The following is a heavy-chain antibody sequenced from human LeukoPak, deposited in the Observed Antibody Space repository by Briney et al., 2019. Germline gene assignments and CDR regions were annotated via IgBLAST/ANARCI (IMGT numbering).Heavy chain of an antibody. D-gene: IGHD6-19*01. CDR3: ARERKPGKAVAGAGGRDYYYMDV. CDR2: INPNSGGT. Sequence: ASVKVSCKASGYTFTGYYMHWVRQAPGQGLEWMGWINPNSGGTNYAQKFQGRVTMTRDTSISTAYMELSRARSDDTAVYYCARERKPGKAVAGAGGRDYYYMDVWGKGTTVTVSS. CDR1: GYTFTGYY. J-gene: IGHJ6*03. V-gene: IGHV1-2*02.